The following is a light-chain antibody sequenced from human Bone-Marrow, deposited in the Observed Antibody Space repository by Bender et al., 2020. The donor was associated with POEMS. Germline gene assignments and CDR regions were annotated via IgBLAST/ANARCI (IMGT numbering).Light chain of an antibody. CDR1: SEHSGYT. CDR3: QTWGTGTHVV. Sequence: QLVLTQSPSASASLGASVKLTCTLSSEHSGYTIAWHQQQPEKGPRYLMKLSSDGSHTKGDGIPDRFSGSSSGAERYLTISSLQSEDEADYYCQTWGTGTHVVFGGGTKLTVL. V-gene: IGLV4-69*01. J-gene: IGLJ2*01. CDR2: LSSDGSH.